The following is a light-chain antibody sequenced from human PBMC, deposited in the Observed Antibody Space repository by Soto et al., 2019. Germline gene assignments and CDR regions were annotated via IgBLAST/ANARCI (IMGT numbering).Light chain of an antibody. CDR1: ESVVSRY. CDR2: DAS. Sequence: EIVLTQSPGTLSLSPGERATLPCRATESVVSRYIAWYQLKPGQAPRLLIYDASSRATGIPDRFSGSGSGTDFTLTISSLEPEDFAVYYCQQLSSCPLTFGGGTKV. V-gene: IGKV3-11*01. CDR3: QQLSSCPLT. J-gene: IGKJ4*01.